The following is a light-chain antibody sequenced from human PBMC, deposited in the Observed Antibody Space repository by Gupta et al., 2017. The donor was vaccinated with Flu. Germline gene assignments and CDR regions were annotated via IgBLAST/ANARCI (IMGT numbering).Light chain of an antibody. CDR1: QSVSSN. CDR3: HQDNTWLI. Sequence: EIVMTQSPATLSVSPGERATLSCRASQSVSSNLAWYQQKPGQAPRLLIYGASTRATGSPARFSGSGYGKEFTLTSSRRQYEACAVYYGHQDNTWLIFGQGTKLDIK. CDR2: GAS. V-gene: IGKV3-15*01. J-gene: IGKJ2*01.